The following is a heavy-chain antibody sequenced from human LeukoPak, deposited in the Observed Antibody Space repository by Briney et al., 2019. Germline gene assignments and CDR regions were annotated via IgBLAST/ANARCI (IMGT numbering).Heavy chain of an antibody. CDR3: AREAYGGFGH. D-gene: IGHD4-23*01. J-gene: IGHJ4*02. V-gene: IGHV6-1*01. Sequence: SQTLSLTCAISGDSVSRNNAAWNWIRQSPSRCLEWLGRVYYRSKWYTELGGSVRTRIGINADTSKNQFSLQLNSVTHEDTAVYFCAREAYGGFGHWGQGTLVTVSS. CDR2: VYYRSKWYT. CDR1: GDSVSRNNAA.